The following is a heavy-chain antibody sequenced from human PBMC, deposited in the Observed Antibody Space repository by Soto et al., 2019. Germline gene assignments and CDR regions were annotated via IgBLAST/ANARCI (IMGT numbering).Heavy chain of an antibody. J-gene: IGHJ6*02. CDR1: GFTFSNYA. CDR2: ISVSGGST. CDR3: AKVYASYYYYYGMDV. Sequence: GGSLRLSCAASGFTFSNYAMTWVRQAPGKGLEWVSAISVSGGSTYYADSVKGRFTISRDNSKNTLYLQMNSLRAEDTAVYYCAKVYASYYYYYGMDVWGQGTTVTVSS. V-gene: IGHV3-23*01. D-gene: IGHD2-2*02.